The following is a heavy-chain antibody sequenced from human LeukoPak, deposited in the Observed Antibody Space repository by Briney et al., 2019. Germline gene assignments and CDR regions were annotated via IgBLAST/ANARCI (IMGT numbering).Heavy chain of an antibody. CDR1: GFTFSTFA. V-gene: IGHV3-23*01. J-gene: IGHJ4*02. CDR2: IFPSGGEI. D-gene: IGHD5-18*01. Sequence: GGTLRLSCAASGFTFSTFAMIWVRQPPGKGLEWVSSIFPSGGEIHYADSVRGRFTISRDNSKSILSLQMNSLRAEDTAIYYCATYRQVLLPFESWGQGTLVTVSS. CDR3: ATYRQVLLPFES.